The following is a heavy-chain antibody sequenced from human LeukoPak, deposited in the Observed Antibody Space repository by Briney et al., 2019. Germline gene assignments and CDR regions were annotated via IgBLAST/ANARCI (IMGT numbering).Heavy chain of an antibody. CDR3: ARDSPTRFAY. J-gene: IGHJ4*02. Sequence: GGSLRLSCAASGFTFSSYSMNWVRQTPGKGLEWVSSISSSSSYIYYADSVKGRFTISRDNAKNSLYLQMNSLRAEDTAVYYCARDSPTRFAYWGQGTLVTVSS. D-gene: IGHD1-26*01. CDR1: GFTFSSYS. CDR2: ISSSSSYI. V-gene: IGHV3-21*01.